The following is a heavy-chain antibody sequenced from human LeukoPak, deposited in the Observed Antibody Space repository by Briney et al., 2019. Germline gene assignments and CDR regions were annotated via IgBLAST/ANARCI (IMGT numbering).Heavy chain of an antibody. CDR1: GFTFSSYE. D-gene: IGHD5-18*01. Sequence: GGSLRLSCAASGFTFSSYEMNWVRQAPGKGLEWVSYISSSGSTIYYADSAKGRFTISRDNAKNSLYLQMNSLRAEDTAVYYCARGSRDTATQLDYWGQGTLVTVSS. CDR3: ARGSRDTATQLDY. CDR2: ISSSGSTI. J-gene: IGHJ4*02. V-gene: IGHV3-48*03.